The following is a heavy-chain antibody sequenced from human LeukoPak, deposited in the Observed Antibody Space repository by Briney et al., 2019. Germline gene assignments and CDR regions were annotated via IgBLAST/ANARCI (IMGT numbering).Heavy chain of an antibody. Sequence: GGSLRLSCAASGFTFSRYAMSWVRQAPGKGLEWVSGISGSGGSTYYADSVKGRFTISRDNSKNTLYLRMSSLRGEDTAVYYCAKLKTGLRLYYFDYWGQGTLVTVSS. CDR1: GFTFSRYA. J-gene: IGHJ4*02. CDR2: ISGSGGST. CDR3: AKLKTGLRLYYFDY. V-gene: IGHV3-23*01. D-gene: IGHD1-14*01.